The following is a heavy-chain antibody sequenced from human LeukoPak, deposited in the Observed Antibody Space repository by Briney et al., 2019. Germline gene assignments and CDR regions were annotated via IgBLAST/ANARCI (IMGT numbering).Heavy chain of an antibody. CDR1: GFTFRTYW. J-gene: IGHJ4*02. Sequence: PGGSLRLSCAASGFTFRTYWMHWVRQTPGQGVVWVSRINSDGSTTNYADSVKGRFTVSRDNAQNTLYLQMSSLRAEDTAVYYCARAGNYYFEYWGQGALVTVSS. CDR3: ARAGNYYFEY. V-gene: IGHV3-74*01. D-gene: IGHD3-10*01. CDR2: INSDGSTT.